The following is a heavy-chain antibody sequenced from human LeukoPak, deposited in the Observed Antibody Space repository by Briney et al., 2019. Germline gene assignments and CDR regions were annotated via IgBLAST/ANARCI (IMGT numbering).Heavy chain of an antibody. CDR1: GGSISSGGYS. Sequence: SQTLSLTCAVSGGSISSGGYSWSWIRQPPGKGLEWIGYIYHSGSTYYNPSLKSRIFMSVDTSKRQFSLNLMSVTGADTAIYYCARDKVTVTGNWFDSWGQGTLVAVSS. J-gene: IGHJ5*01. V-gene: IGHV4-30-2*05. D-gene: IGHD4-17*01. CDR3: ARDKVTVTGNWFDS. CDR2: IYHSGST.